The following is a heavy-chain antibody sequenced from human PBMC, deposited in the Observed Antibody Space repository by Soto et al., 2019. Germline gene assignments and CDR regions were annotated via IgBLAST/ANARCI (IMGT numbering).Heavy chain of an antibody. CDR2: ISSNSAYI. Sequence: GSLRLSCAAPGFTFRIFTMNLVLQAPGKGLEWVSTISSNSAYIYYTDALRGRFTISRDNAKNSLHLQMNSLRAEDTAVYYCTRDASRDSSARGWFDPWGPGTLVTVSS. CDR3: TRDASRDSSARGWFDP. J-gene: IGHJ5*02. D-gene: IGHD6-13*01. CDR1: GFTFRIFT. V-gene: IGHV3-21*01.